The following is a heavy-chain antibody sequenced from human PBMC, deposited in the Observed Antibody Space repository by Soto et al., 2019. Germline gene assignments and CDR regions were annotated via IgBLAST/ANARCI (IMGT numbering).Heavy chain of an antibody. CDR1: GGSISSYY. V-gene: IGHV4-59*08. D-gene: IGHD2-15*01. Sequence: SETLSLTCTVSGGSISSYYWSWIRQPPGKGLEWIGYIYYSVSTNYNPSLKSRVTISVDTSKNQFSLKLSSVTAADTAVYYCARHRPGGGGSCYDYWGQGTLVTVS. J-gene: IGHJ4*02. CDR2: IYYSVST. CDR3: ARHRPGGGGSCYDY.